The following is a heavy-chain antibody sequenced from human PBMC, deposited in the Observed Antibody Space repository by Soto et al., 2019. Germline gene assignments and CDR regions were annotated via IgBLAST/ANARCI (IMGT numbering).Heavy chain of an antibody. CDR2: IYSGGST. CDR3: GSAAGITNFGLVIDYLYVEV. CDR1: GFTVSSNY. J-gene: IGHJ6*03. Sequence: VGSLRLSCAASGFTVSSNYMSWVRQAPGKGLEWVSVIYSGGSTYYADSVKGRFTISRDNSKNTLYLQMNSLRAEDTAVYYCGSAAGITNFGLVIDYLYVEVWGEGATVTDTS. D-gene: IGHD3-3*01. V-gene: IGHV3-66*01.